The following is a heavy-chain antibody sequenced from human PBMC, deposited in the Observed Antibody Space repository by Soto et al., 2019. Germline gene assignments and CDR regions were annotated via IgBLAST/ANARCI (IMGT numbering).Heavy chain of an antibody. CDR1: GYRFANYW. V-gene: IGHV5-51*01. D-gene: IGHD1-26*01. J-gene: IGHJ5*02. CDR3: ARFPSGRDPNWFDP. CDR2: IYPDDSDT. Sequence: GESLKISCKASGYRFANYWISWVRQMPGKGLELMGIIYPDDSDTRYSPSFQGQVTISADKSITTAYLQWSSLKASDTAMYYCARFPSGRDPNWFDPWGQGTLVTVSS.